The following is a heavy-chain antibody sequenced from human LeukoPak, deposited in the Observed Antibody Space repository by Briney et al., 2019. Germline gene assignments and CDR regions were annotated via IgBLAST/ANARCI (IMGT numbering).Heavy chain of an antibody. J-gene: IGHJ2*01. CDR1: GGSISSGDYY. CDR2: IYYSGST. V-gene: IGHV4-30-4*08. D-gene: IGHD2-2*01. Sequence: SQTLSLTCTVSGGSISSGDYYWNWIRQPPGKGLEWIGYIYYSGSTYYNPYLKSRVAISVDTSKNQFSLKLNSVTAADTAVYYCAREVVEATYFDLWGRGTLVTVSS. CDR3: AREVVEATYFDL.